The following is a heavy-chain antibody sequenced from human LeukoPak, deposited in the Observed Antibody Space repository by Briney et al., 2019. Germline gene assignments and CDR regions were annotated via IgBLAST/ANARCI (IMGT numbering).Heavy chain of an antibody. CDR3: ARYYDSSGYYYPSYFDY. Sequence: PGASLRLSCAASGFTFSSYAMSWVRQAPGKGLEWVSAISGSGGSTYYADSVKGRFTISRDNSKNTLYLQMNSLRAEDTAVYYCARYYDSSGYYYPSYFDYWGQGTPVTVSS. D-gene: IGHD3-22*01. V-gene: IGHV3-23*01. CDR1: GFTFSSYA. CDR2: ISGSGGST. J-gene: IGHJ4*02.